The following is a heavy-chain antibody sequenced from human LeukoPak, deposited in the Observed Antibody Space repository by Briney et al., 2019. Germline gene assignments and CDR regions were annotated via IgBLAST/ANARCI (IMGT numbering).Heavy chain of an antibody. V-gene: IGHV3-21*01. D-gene: IGHD3-22*01. CDR2: ISSSSSYI. Sequence: PGGSLRLSCAASGFTFSSYSMNWVRQAPGKGLEWVSSISSSSSYIYYADSVKGRFTISRDNAKNSLYLQMNSLRAEDTAVYYCARDRNYYDSRNFDYWGKGTLVTVSS. CDR3: ARDRNYYDSRNFDY. J-gene: IGHJ4*02. CDR1: GFTFSSYS.